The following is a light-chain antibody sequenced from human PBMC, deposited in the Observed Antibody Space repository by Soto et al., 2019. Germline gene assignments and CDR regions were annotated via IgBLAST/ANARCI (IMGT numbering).Light chain of an antibody. Sequence: IQLTQSPSSLSASVGDRVTITCRASQGISSYLAWYQQKPGQAPKLLIYAASTLQGGVPSRFSGSGSGTDFTLAISSLQPEDFATYYCQQVNSYPYTFGQETNLEIK. CDR1: QGISSY. CDR2: AAS. V-gene: IGKV1-9*01. CDR3: QQVNSYPYT. J-gene: IGKJ2*01.